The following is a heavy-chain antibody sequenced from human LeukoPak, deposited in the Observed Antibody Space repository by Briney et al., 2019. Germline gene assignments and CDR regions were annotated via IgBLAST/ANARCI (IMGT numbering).Heavy chain of an antibody. CDR2: IGISSGNT. CDR1: GITLSNYG. V-gene: IGHV3-48*04. J-gene: IGHJ4*02. CDR3: ARDHNYAFDN. Sequence: GGSLRLSCAVSGITLSNYGMSWVRQAPGKGLEWISYIGISSGNTKYADSVKGRFTISGDNARNSLYLQMNSLRVEDSAVYYCARDHNYAFDNWGQGTLVTVSS. D-gene: IGHD1-1*01.